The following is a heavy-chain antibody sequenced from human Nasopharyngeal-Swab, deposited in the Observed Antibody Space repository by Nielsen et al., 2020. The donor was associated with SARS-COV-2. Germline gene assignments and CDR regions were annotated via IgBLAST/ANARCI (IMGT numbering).Heavy chain of an antibody. D-gene: IGHD6-13*01. Sequence: SCAVSGDSISSTSWWSWVRQAPGKGLEWIGEIYHSGGTNYNPSLKSRVTISVDKSKNQFSLKLSSVTAADTAVYYCARQGLYSSDYWGQGTLVTVSS. CDR3: ARQGLYSSDY. V-gene: IGHV4-4*02. CDR2: IYHSGGT. CDR1: GDSISSTSW. J-gene: IGHJ4*02.